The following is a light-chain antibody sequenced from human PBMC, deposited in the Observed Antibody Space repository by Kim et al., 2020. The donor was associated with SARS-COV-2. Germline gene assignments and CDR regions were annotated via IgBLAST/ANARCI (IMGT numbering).Light chain of an antibody. CDR3: QQYNSYPYT. Sequence: DIQMTQFPSTLSASVGDRVTITCRASQSISRWSAWYQQKPGKAPKLLIFDASSLESGVPSRFSGSGSGTEFTLTISSLQPDDLATYYCQQYNSYPYTFGQGTKLEI. CDR2: DAS. CDR1: QSISRW. J-gene: IGKJ2*01. V-gene: IGKV1-5*01.